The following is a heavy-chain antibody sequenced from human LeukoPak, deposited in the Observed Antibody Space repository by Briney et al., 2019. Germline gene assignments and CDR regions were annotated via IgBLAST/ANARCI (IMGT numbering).Heavy chain of an antibody. J-gene: IGHJ4*02. CDR1: GYTFSSFA. CDR2: INTHTGNP. D-gene: IGHD2-15*01. V-gene: IGHV7-4-1*02. CDR3: AREVRGGEAAIDS. Sequence: ASVKVSCKASGYTFSSFAINWLRQAPGEGMGWMGWINTHTGNPTYAQGFTGRFVFPLDTSVSTTYLQITSLKTEDTATYYCAREVRGGEAAIDSWGQGTLVIVSS.